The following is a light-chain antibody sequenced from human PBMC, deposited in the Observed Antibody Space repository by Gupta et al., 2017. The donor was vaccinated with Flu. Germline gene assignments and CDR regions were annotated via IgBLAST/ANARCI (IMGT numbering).Light chain of an antibody. CDR2: GAS. V-gene: IGKV3-15*01. Sequence: ELVMTLSPVTLSVSPGERATLSCRASQSVSSNLAWYQQKPGQAPRLLIYGASTRATGIPARFSGSGAGTEFTLTISSLQSEDFAVYYCQQYNNWPLTFGGGTKVEIK. CDR1: QSVSSN. CDR3: QQYNNWPLT. J-gene: IGKJ4*01.